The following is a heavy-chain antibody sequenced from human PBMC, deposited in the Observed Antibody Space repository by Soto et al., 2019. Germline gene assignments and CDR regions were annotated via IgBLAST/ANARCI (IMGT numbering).Heavy chain of an antibody. J-gene: IGHJ6*02. CDR1: GYTFTSYD. CDR3: ARDPTRSIAAPRYGMDV. Sequence: ASVKVSCKASGYTFTSYDINWVRQATGQGLEWMGWMNPNSGNTGYAQKFQGRVTMTRNTSISTAYMELSSLRSEDTAVYYCARDPTRSIAAPRYGMDVWGQGTTVTVSS. D-gene: IGHD6-6*01. V-gene: IGHV1-8*01. CDR2: MNPNSGNT.